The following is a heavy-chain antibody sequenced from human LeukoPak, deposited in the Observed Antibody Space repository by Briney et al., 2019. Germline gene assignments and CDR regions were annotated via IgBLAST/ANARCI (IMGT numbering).Heavy chain of an antibody. Sequence: PGGSLRLSCVASGFTFSTYSINRIRQTPGKGLEWVSYITSDSSAMSYADSVKGRFTISRDNAKNSLYLHMNSLSDEDTAIYFCVRDLLWAFDIWGQGTMVTVSS. V-gene: IGHV3-48*02. CDR2: ITSDSSAM. D-gene: IGHD2-21*01. CDR1: GFTFSTYS. J-gene: IGHJ3*02. CDR3: VRDLLWAFDI.